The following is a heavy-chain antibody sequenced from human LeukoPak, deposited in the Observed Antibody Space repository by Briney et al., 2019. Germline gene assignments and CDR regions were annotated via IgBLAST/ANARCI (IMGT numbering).Heavy chain of an antibody. J-gene: IGHJ6*02. CDR3: ARGGAAMVKGIIYYYYYYGMDV. D-gene: IGHD5-18*01. V-gene: IGHV1-8*01. CDR2: MNPNSGNT. CDR1: GYTFTSYD. Sequence: ASVKVSCKASGYTFTSYDINWVRQATGQGLEWMGWMNPNSGNTGYAQKFQGRVTMTRNTSISTAYMELSSLRSEDTAVYYCARGGAAMVKGIIYYYYYYGMDVWGQGTTVTVSS.